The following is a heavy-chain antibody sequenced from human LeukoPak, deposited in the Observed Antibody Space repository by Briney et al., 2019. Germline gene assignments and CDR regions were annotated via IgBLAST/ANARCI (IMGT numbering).Heavy chain of an antibody. D-gene: IGHD3-16*01. CDR1: GFTVSNNY. CDR2: IYSGGST. CDR3: ARDSWDYV. J-gene: IGHJ4*02. Sequence: GGSLRLSCAASGFTVSNNYMSWVRQVPGKGLEWVSVIYSGGSTFYSDSVKGRFTISRDNSKNTLYLQMNSLRAEDTAVYYCARDSWDYVGGQGTLVTVSS. V-gene: IGHV3-53*01.